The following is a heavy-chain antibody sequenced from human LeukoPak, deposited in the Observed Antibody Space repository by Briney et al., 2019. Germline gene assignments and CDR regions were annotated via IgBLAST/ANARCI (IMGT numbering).Heavy chain of an antibody. V-gene: IGHV1-46*01. J-gene: IGHJ5*02. CDR3: ARIMGGCGGTSCYGGRIGFDL. D-gene: IGHD2-2*01. CDR1: GYTFTSYY. Sequence: ASVKVSCKASGYTFTSYYMHWVRQAPGQGLEWMGIINPSGGSTSYAQKFQGRVTMTRDMSTSTVYMELSSLRSEDTAVYYCARIMGGCGGTSCYGGRIGFDLWGQGTLVTVSS. CDR2: INPSGGST.